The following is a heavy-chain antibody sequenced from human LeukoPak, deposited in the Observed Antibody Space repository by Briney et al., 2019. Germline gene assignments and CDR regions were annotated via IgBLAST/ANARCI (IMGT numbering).Heavy chain of an antibody. V-gene: IGHV1-69*04. CDR3: ASLIVGPIPSDY. CDR2: IIPIFGIA. Sequence: LVKVSCKASGGTFSSYAISWVRQAPGQGLEWMGRIIPIFGIANYAQKFQGRVTITADKSTSTAYMELSSLRSEDTAVYYCASLIVGPIPSDYWGQGTLVTVSS. D-gene: IGHD1-26*01. J-gene: IGHJ4*02. CDR1: GGTFSSYA.